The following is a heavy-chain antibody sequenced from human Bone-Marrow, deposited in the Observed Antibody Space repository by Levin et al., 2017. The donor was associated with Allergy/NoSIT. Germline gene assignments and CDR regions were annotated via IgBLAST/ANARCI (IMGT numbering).Heavy chain of an antibody. Sequence: SETLSLTCTVSGGSISSYYWSWIRQPPGKGLEWIGYIYYSGSTNYNPSLKSRVTISVDTSKNQFSLKLSSVTAADTAVYYCARLPLQRVVPAASLTEYYYYGMDVWGQGTTVTVSS. V-gene: IGHV4-59*01. CDR2: IYYSGST. CDR3: ARLPLQRVVPAASLTEYYYYGMDV. J-gene: IGHJ6*02. CDR1: GGSISSYY. D-gene: IGHD2-2*01.